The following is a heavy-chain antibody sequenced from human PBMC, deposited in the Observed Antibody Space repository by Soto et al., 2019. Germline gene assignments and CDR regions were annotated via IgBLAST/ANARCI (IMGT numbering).Heavy chain of an antibody. D-gene: IGHD3-10*01. V-gene: IGHV3-23*01. CDR2: ISDGGHNT. CDR1: GFTFGSYT. J-gene: IGHJ4*02. CDR3: VREYYGSGVI. Sequence: EVQLLESGGGLVQPGGSLRLSRAASGFTFGSYTMSWVRQAPGKGLQWVSYISDGGHNTYYADSVKGRFTISRDDLKGTLYLQMNSLRAEDTALYYCVREYYGSGVIWGQGTLVTVSS.